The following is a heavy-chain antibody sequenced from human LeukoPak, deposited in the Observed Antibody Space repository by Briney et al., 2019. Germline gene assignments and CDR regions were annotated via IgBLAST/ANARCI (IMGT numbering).Heavy chain of an antibody. Sequence: SETLSLTCTVSGGSISSSSYYWGWIRQPPGTGLERIGSIYYSGSTYYNPSLKSRVTMSVDTSKNQFSLKLSSVTAADTAVYYCARDTYYYGSGSYRLDYWGQGTLVTVSS. CDR2: IYYSGST. J-gene: IGHJ4*02. V-gene: IGHV4-39*07. CDR3: ARDTYYYGSGSYRLDY. CDR1: GGSISSSSYY. D-gene: IGHD3-10*01.